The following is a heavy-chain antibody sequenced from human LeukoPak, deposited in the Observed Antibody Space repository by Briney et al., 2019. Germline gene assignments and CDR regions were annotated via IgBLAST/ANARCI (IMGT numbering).Heavy chain of an antibody. D-gene: IGHD3-3*01. CDR2: ISGSGGST. J-gene: IGHJ4*02. V-gene: IGHV3-23*01. Sequence: GGSLRLSCAASGFTFSSYEMNWVRQAPGKGLEWVSAISGSGGSTYYADSVKGRFTISRDNSKNTLYLQMNSLRAEDTAVYYCAKEAVLRFLEWTQPAAPFDYWGQGTLVTVSS. CDR1: GFTFSSYE. CDR3: AKEAVLRFLEWTQPAAPFDY.